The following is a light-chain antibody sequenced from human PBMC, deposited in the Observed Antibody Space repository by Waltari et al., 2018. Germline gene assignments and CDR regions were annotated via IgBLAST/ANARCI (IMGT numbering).Light chain of an antibody. CDR1: QGVSSR. Sequence: DVQMTQSPSTLSASIGDRVTITCRASQGVSSRLAWLQQKPGRAPKVLIDEVSSLQSGVPSRFSGSGSGTEFTLTISSLQPDDSATYYCQQYHSLWTFGQGTKVEIK. CDR2: EVS. V-gene: IGKV1-5*03. J-gene: IGKJ1*01. CDR3: QQYHSLWT.